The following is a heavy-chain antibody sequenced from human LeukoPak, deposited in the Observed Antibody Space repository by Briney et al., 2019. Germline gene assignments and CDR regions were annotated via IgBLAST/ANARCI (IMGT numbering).Heavy chain of an antibody. CDR3: AREIRGYYAAY. CDR1: GFNFVNYS. CDR2: ISYDGSFQ. J-gene: IGHJ4*02. V-gene: IGHV3-30*04. Sequence: GGSLRLSCAASGFNFVNYSMHWVRQAPGKGLDWVALISYDGSFQSYADSVKGRFTISRDSSTNTVSLQMNSLRDEDTAMYYCAREIRGYYAAYWGQGILVTVSS. D-gene: IGHD3-3*01.